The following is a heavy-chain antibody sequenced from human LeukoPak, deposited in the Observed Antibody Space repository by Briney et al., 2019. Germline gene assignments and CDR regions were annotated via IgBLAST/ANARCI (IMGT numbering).Heavy chain of an antibody. CDR1: GGSISSGGYY. Sequence: SETLSLTCTASGGSISSGGYYWSWIRQPPGKGLEWIGYIYHSGSTYDNPSLKSRVTISVDRSKNQFSLKLSSVTAADTAVYYCATDRREYSSSSFDYWGQGTLVTVSS. J-gene: IGHJ4*02. CDR3: ATDRREYSSSSFDY. V-gene: IGHV4-30-2*01. D-gene: IGHD6-6*01. CDR2: IYHSGST.